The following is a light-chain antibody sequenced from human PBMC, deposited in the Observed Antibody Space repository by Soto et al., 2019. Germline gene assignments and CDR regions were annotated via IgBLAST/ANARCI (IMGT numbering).Light chain of an antibody. CDR1: QSVSSNY. J-gene: IGKJ1*01. V-gene: IGKV3-20*01. Sequence: EIVLTQSPGTLSLSPGERATLSCRASQSVSSNYLAWYQQKPGQAPRLLIYDASSRATGIPGRFSGSGSGTDFTLTINRLEPEDFAVYYCQHYGSSPTTFGQGTKVEIK. CDR3: QHYGSSPTT. CDR2: DAS.